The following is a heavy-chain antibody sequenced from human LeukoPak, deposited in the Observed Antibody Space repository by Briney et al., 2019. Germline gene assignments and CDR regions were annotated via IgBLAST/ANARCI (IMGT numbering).Heavy chain of an antibody. V-gene: IGHV3-7*01. CDR3: ARGATMVRGVIITEPFGEY. CDR2: IKQDGSEK. D-gene: IGHD3-10*01. Sequence: GGSLRLSCAASGFTFSSYWMSWVRQAPGKGLEWVANIKQDGSEKYYVDSVKGRFTISRDNAKNSLYLQMNSLRAEDTAVYYCARGATMVRGVIITEPFGEYWGQGTLVTVSS. CDR1: GFTFSSYW. J-gene: IGHJ4*02.